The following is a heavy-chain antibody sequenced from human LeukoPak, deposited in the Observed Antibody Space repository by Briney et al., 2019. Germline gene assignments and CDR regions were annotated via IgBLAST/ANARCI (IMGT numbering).Heavy chain of an antibody. Sequence: SETLSLTCTVSGGSISSYYWSWIRQPPGKGLEWIGYIYYSGSTNYNPSLEGRVSISVDRSKNQFSLRLSSVTAADTAVHYCAKMGPAAAGIIDWGQGTLVTVSS. CDR1: GGSISSYY. CDR3: AKMGPAAAGIID. V-gene: IGHV4-59*08. CDR2: IYYSGST. D-gene: IGHD6-13*01. J-gene: IGHJ4*02.